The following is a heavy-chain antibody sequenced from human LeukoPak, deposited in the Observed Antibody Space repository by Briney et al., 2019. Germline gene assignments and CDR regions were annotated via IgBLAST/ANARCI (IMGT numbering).Heavy chain of an antibody. CDR3: ASQGGGF. CDR1: GFTFSDHY. Sequence: GGSLRLSCAASGFTFSDHYMDWVRQAPGKGLEWVGRTRNKANSYTTEYGASVKGRFTISRDNAKNSLYLQMNSLRAEDTAVYYCASQGGGFWGQGTLVTVSS. J-gene: IGHJ4*02. V-gene: IGHV3-72*01. D-gene: IGHD1-26*01. CDR2: TRNKANSYTT.